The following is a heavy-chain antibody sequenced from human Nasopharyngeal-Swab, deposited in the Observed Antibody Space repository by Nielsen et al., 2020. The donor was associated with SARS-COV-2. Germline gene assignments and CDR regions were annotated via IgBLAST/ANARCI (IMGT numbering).Heavy chain of an antibody. Sequence: SLKISCVASGFPFDDYATSWVRLLPGKGLQWVAGITWNSGNIGYADSVKGRFTVSRDNAGNSLFLQLDSLRPEDTAVYYCAKSLYTSTWSYYFDIWGQGTMVTVSS. J-gene: IGHJ4*02. V-gene: IGHV3-9*01. CDR2: ITWNSGNI. CDR1: GFPFDDYA. CDR3: AKSLYTSTWSYYFDI. D-gene: IGHD6-13*01.